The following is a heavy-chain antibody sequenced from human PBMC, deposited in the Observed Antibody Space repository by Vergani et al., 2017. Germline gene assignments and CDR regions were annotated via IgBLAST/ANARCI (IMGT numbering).Heavy chain of an antibody. V-gene: IGHV3-21*01. J-gene: IGHJ4*02. D-gene: IGHD2-2*01. CDR3: ARDGPSPDQRGDS. Sequence: EVHLVESGGGLVKPGGSLRLSCAASGFTFSSYNMNWVRQAPGKGLEWVSFISSDSVYIYYADSVKGRFTISRDNAKNSLYLHMNSLRDEDTAVYYCARDGPSPDQRGDSWGQGTLVTVSS. CDR1: GFTFSSYN. CDR2: ISSDSVYI.